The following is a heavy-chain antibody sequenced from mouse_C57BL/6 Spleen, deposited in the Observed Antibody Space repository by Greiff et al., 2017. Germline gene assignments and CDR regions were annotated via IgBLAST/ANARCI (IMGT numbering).Heavy chain of an antibody. J-gene: IGHJ2*01. CDR1: GYTFTDYE. Sequence: QVQLQQSGAELVRPGASVTLSCKASGYTFTDYEMHWVKQTPVHGLEWIGAIDPETGGTAYNQKFKGKAILTANKSSSTAYMELRSLTSEDSAGYYCTKGYYEYDGVFGGWGQGTTLTVSS. V-gene: IGHV1-15*01. D-gene: IGHD2-4*01. CDR3: TKGYYEYDGVFGG. CDR2: IDPETGGT.